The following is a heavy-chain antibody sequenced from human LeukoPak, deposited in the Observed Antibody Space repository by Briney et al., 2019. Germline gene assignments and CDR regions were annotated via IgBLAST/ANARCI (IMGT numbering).Heavy chain of an antibody. CDR3: ARWEGAVAGWAGLDY. Sequence: ASVKVSCKASGYTFTSYYMHWVRQAPGQGLEWMGIINPSGGSTSYAQKFQGRVTMTRDTSTSTVYMELSSLRSEDTAVYYCARWEGAVAGWAGLDYWGRGTLVTVSS. J-gene: IGHJ4*02. CDR2: INPSGGST. V-gene: IGHV1-46*01. D-gene: IGHD6-19*01. CDR1: GYTFTSYY.